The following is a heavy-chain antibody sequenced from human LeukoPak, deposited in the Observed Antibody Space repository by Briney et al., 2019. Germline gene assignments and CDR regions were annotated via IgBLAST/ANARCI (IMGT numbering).Heavy chain of an antibody. CDR3: ARSRHSYDSSGFPHY. J-gene: IGHJ4*02. CDR1: GYTFTSYG. V-gene: IGHV1-18*01. CDR2: ISAYNGNT. D-gene: IGHD3-22*01. Sequence: ASVKVSCKASGYTFTSYGISWVRQAPGQGLEWMGWISAYNGNTNYAQKLQGRVTMTTDTSTSTAYMELRSLRSDDTALYYCARSRHSYDSSGFPHYWGQGTLVTVSS.